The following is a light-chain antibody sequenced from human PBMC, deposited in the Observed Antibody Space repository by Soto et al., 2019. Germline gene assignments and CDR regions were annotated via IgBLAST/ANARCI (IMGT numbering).Light chain of an antibody. CDR1: QGMSSW. J-gene: IGKJ4*01. Sequence: DIQMTQSPSSVSASVGDRVTITCRASQGMSSWLAWYQQKPGKAPKLLIYAASSLQSGVASKFSASGSETDLTLNISSLQPEDFATYYCKQANRFPTTFCRGTKVEIK. CDR2: AAS. CDR3: KQANRFPTT. V-gene: IGKV1-12*01.